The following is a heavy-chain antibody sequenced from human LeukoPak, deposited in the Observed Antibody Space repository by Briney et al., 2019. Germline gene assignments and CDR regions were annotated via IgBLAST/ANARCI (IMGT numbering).Heavy chain of an antibody. V-gene: IGHV3-66*01. Sequence: PGRSLRLSCEASGFNFHNFAMHWVRQAPGKGLKWVSVIYSGTGSYYADSVKDRFTISRDNSRNTLYLQMNSLRAEDTAVYYCARDGRLFIPGDSSSWYDYYYGMDVWGQGTTVTVSS. J-gene: IGHJ6*02. CDR1: GFNFHNFA. CDR2: IYSGTGS. D-gene: IGHD6-13*01. CDR3: ARDGRLFIPGDSSSWYDYYYGMDV.